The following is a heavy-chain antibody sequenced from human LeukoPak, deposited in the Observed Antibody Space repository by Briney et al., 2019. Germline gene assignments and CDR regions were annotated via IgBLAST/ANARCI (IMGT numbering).Heavy chain of an antibody. D-gene: IGHD2-2*01. J-gene: IGHJ4*02. CDR3: ARAMPGFDY. CDR1: GFTFSSYD. CDR2: ISSSGSTI. Sequence: PGGSLRLSCAASGFTFSSYDMNWVRQAPGKGLEWVSYISSSGSTIYYADSVRGRFTISRDNAKNSLYLQMNSLRAEDTAVYYCARAMPGFDYWGQGTLVTVSS. V-gene: IGHV3-48*03.